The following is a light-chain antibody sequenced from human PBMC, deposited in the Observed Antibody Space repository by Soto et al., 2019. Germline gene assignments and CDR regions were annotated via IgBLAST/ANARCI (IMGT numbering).Light chain of an antibody. CDR3: QQSYCTASCT. J-gene: IGKJ3*01. CDR1: QSISSY. V-gene: IGKV1-39*01. Sequence: DIQMTQSPSSLSASVGDRVTITCRASQSISSYLNWYQQKPEKAPKLLIYAASSLQRGGPSRFRSSESVTDSTLTISSPQPEDVATYDCQQSYCTASCTFGPGTKVDIK. CDR2: AAS.